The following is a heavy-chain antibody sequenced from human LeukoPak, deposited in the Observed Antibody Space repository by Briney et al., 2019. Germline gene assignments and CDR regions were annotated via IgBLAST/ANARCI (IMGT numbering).Heavy chain of an antibody. Sequence: GGSLRLSCAVSGFTFNNYWMSWVRQAPGQGLEWLSTISGSGTHTYYADSVQGRITVSRDNSKNTQTLQMNSLRAEDTGVYYCVKDGRYTFGLDAFEIWGQGTMVTVSS. V-gene: IGHV3-23*01. J-gene: IGHJ3*02. CDR1: GFTFNNYW. CDR2: ISGSGTHT. CDR3: VKDGRYTFGLDAFEI. D-gene: IGHD5-18*01.